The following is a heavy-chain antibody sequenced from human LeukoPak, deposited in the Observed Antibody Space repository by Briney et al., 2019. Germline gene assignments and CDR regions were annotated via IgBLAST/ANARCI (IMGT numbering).Heavy chain of an antibody. D-gene: IGHD2-21*02. CDR2: TNINSGNI. CDR1: GYTFTIYD. J-gene: IGHJ6*03. Sequence: GASVSVSLKSSGYTFTIYDINWVRHAHGQGLELKGWTNINSGNIGYAQKFQSRVTMTRNTSLSTAYMELSSLRSEDTAVYYCARGIHTLWVVTAIYYYYYYMDVWGKGTTVTVSS. CDR3: ARGIHTLWVVTAIYYYYYYMDV. V-gene: IGHV1-8*01.